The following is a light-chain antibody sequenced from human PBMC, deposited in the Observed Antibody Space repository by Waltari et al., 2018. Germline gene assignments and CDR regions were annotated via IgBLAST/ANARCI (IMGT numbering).Light chain of an antibody. Sequence: QYVLTQAPSESGTPGQRVTISFSGSSSNIGNNAVNWYQQVPGTAPKLLFYANDQRPSGVPDRFSGSKSGTSASLVISGLQAEDEADYYCAAWDDNLNGLFGGGTKLTVL. CDR2: AND. V-gene: IGLV1-44*01. CDR3: AAWDDNLNGL. CDR1: SSNIGNNA. J-gene: IGLJ3*02.